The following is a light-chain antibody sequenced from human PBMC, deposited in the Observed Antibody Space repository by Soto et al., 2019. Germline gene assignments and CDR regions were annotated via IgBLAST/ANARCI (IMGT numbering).Light chain of an antibody. CDR2: SDS. Sequence: SSELTQPHSVSVATAQRARITCGGNNIGSKAVHWYQQKPGQDPVLVIYSDSNRPSAMPERCSGSNPANTATLPISRSEGGDEAADYFQVSESSSDHPWVFGGGTKVTVL. CDR3: QVSESSSDHPWV. CDR1: NIGSKA. J-gene: IGLJ3*02. V-gene: IGLV3-12*02.